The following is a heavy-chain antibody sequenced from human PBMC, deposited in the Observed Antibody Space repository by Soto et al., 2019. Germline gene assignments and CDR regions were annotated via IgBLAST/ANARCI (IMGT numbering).Heavy chain of an antibody. J-gene: IGHJ6*02. V-gene: IGHV5-51*01. CDR1: GYSFTTSW. CDR3: ARSCYSSHGMDV. D-gene: IGHD2-15*01. CDR2: FYPGDSDT. Sequence: PGESLKISCEGSGYSFTTSWIGWVRQMPGKGLEWMGIFYPGDSDTRYSPSFQGQVTISADKSICTAYLQCSSLRAADTAMYYCARSCYSSHGMDVWGQGTTVTVSS.